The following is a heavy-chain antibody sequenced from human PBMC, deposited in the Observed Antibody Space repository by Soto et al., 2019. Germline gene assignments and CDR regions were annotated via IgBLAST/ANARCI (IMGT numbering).Heavy chain of an antibody. Sequence: GGSLRLSCAASGFTFGSYWMSWVRQAPGKGLEWLATIKWDASEKKYVDSVKGRFTMSRDNAKNSLYLQMDSLRAEDTAVYYCARDSGYCSGTSVNHYLDYWGHGXLVTVSS. CDR2: IKWDASEK. V-gene: IGHV3-7*01. D-gene: IGHD3-10*01. CDR1: GFTFGSYW. CDR3: ARDSGYCSGTSVNHYLDY. J-gene: IGHJ4*01.